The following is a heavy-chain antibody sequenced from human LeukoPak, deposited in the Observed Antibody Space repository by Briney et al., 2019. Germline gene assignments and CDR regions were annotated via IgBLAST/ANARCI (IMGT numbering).Heavy chain of an antibody. V-gene: IGHV3-23*01. CDR2: ISGSGGST. J-gene: IGHJ4*02. CDR1: GFTFSSYA. CDR3: ATGLGLEGISMY. Sequence: PGGSLRLSRAASGFTFSSYAMSWVRQAPGKGLEWVSAISGSGGSTYYADSVKGRFTISRDNSKNTLYLQMNSLRAEDTAVYYCATGLGLEGISMYWGQGTLVTVSS. D-gene: IGHD2-21*01.